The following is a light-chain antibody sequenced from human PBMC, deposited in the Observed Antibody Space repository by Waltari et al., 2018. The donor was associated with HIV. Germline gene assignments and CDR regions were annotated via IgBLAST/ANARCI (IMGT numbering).Light chain of an antibody. CDR2: STN. Sequence: QTVVTQEPSFSVSPGGTVTLTCGLSSGSVSTTYYPSWSQQTPGQAPRTLIYSTNTRASGVPDRFSGSILGNKAALTITGAQADDESDYYCVLYRGSGLRVFGGGTELTVL. J-gene: IGLJ3*02. V-gene: IGLV8-61*01. CDR3: VLYRGSGLRV. CDR1: SGSVSTTYY.